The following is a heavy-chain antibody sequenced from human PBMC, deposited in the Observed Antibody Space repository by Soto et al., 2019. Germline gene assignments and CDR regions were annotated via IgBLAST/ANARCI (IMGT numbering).Heavy chain of an antibody. CDR1: GFTFSNAW. Sequence: GGSLRLSCAASGFTFSNAWMSWVRQAPGKGLEWVGRIKSKTDGGTTDYAAPVKGRFTISRDDSKNTLYLQMNILKTEDTAVYYYTTDPLTMIVVGLSWFDPWGQGTLVTVSS. D-gene: IGHD3-22*01. CDR2: IKSKTDGGTT. CDR3: TTDPLTMIVVGLSWFDP. J-gene: IGHJ5*02. V-gene: IGHV3-15*01.